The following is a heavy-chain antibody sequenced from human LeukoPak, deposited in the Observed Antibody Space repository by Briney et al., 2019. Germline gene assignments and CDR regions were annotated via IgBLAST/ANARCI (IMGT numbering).Heavy chain of an antibody. J-gene: IGHJ4*02. V-gene: IGHV3-9*01. CDR3: AKDWLFDY. Sequence: PGRSLRLSCVVSGFTFDDYVMHWVRQGPGKGLEWVSGISWNSGSIGYADSVKGRFIISRDNAKNSLYLQMNSLRAEDTALYYCAKDWLFDYWGQGTLVTVSS. CDR1: GFTFDDYV. CDR2: ISWNSGSI. D-gene: IGHD5-12*01.